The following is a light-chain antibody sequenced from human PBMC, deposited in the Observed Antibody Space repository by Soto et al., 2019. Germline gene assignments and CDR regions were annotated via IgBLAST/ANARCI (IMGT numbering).Light chain of an antibody. CDR2: DAS. CDR3: QQRSNWPRT. V-gene: IGKV3-11*01. J-gene: IGKJ3*01. Sequence: EIVLTQSPPTLSLSPGERATLSCRASQRISSYLAWYQQKPGQAPRLLIYDASNRATGIPARFSGSGSGTDFTLTISRLEPEDFAVYYWQQRSNWPRTFGPGTKVDIK. CDR1: QRISSY.